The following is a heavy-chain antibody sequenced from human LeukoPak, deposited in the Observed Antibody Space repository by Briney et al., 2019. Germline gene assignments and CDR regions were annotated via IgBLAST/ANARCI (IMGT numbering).Heavy chain of an antibody. CDR2: INHSGST. V-gene: IGHV4-34*01. D-gene: IGHD6-19*01. Sequence: SETLSPTCAVYGGSFSGYYWSWIRQPPGKGLEWIGEINHSGSTNYNPSLKSRVTISVDTSKNQFSLKLSSVTAADTAVYYCARDSAGTSPFDYWGQGTLVTVSS. CDR3: ARDSAGTSPFDY. J-gene: IGHJ4*02. CDR1: GGSFSGYY.